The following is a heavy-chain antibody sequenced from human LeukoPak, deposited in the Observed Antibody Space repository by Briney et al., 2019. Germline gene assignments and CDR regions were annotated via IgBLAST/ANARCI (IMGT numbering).Heavy chain of an antibody. CDR1: GGSISGYY. J-gene: IGHJ4*02. CDR2: VFTSGST. V-gene: IGHV4-4*07. CDR3: ARERATVTTELDC. Sequence: SQTLSLTCTVSGGSISGYYWSWIRQPGGKGLEWIGRVFTSGSTNYNPSVKSRVTISIDKSKNEFYLNLNSVTATDTALYYCARERATVTTELDCWGQGILVTVSS. D-gene: IGHD4-17*01.